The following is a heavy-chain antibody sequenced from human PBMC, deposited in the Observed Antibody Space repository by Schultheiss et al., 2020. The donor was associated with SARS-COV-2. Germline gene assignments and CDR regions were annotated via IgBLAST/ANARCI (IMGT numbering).Heavy chain of an antibody. V-gene: IGHV3-33*08. D-gene: IGHD1-26*01. Sequence: GESLKISCAASGFPFSSYAMSWVRQAPGKGLEWVAVIWYDGSNKYYADSVKGRFTISRDTSKDTVYLQLNSLRPDDTAVYYCARDQTSGATSWFDPWGQGTLVTVSS. CDR1: GFPFSSYA. CDR2: IWYDGSNK. CDR3: ARDQTSGATSWFDP. J-gene: IGHJ5*02.